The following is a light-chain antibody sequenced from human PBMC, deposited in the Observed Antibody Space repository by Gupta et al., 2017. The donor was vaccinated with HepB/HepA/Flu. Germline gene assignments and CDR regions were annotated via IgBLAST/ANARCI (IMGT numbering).Light chain of an antibody. CDR2: KNN. CDR1: SSTIGSNY. Sequence: QSVLTHPPSASETPGQRVTISCSVSSSTIGSNYVYCYQQLPVTAPTLLIYKNNQRLSGVPDRFSGSRSGTAATLAISGLRTEDEADYYCAAWDYSLSGVVFGGGTKLTVL. J-gene: IGLJ2*01. CDR3: AAWDYSLSGVV. V-gene: IGLV1-47*01.